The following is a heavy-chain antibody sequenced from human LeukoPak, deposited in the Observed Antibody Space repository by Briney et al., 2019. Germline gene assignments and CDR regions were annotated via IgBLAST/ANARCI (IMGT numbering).Heavy chain of an antibody. CDR1: GFTFSSYW. Sequence: GGSLRLSCAASGFTFSSYWMHWVRQAPGKGLVWVSRINSDGSSITYADSVKGRFTISRDNAKNTLFLQMNSLRVEDTAVYYCAREGRVSGYDFDCWGQGTLVTVFS. CDR3: AREGRVSGYDFDC. CDR2: INSDGSSI. J-gene: IGHJ4*02. D-gene: IGHD5-12*01. V-gene: IGHV3-74*03.